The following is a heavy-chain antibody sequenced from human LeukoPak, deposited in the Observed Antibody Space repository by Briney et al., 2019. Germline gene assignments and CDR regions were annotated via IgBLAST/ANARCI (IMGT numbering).Heavy chain of an antibody. CDR3: AREHPYSNYYYYMDV. J-gene: IGHJ6*03. CDR2: IYSGGYT. V-gene: IGHV3-53*01. CDR1: GFTVSTNY. D-gene: IGHD4-11*01. Sequence: PGGSLRLSCAASGFTVSTNYMSWGRQAPGEGLEWISVIYSGGYTYYADSVKGRFTISRDGSKNTVYLQMNNLRAEDTALYYCAREHPYSNYYYYMDVWGKGTTVTVSS.